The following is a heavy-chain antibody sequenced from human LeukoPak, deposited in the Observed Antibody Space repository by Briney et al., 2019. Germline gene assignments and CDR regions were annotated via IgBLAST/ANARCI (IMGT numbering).Heavy chain of an antibody. V-gene: IGHV3-23*01. CDR1: GFTFSNHG. D-gene: IGHD2-8*02. CDR2: IFPSGGEI. CDR3: ATYRQVLLPFES. J-gene: IGHJ4*02. Sequence: GGTLRLSCAASGFTFSNHGMNWVRQPPGKGLEWVSSIFPSGGEIHYADSVRGRFTISRDNSKSTLSLQMNSLRAEDTAIYYCATYRQVLLPFESWGQGTLVTVSS.